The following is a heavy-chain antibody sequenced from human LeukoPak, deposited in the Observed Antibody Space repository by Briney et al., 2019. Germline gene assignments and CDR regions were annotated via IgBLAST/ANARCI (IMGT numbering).Heavy chain of an antibody. V-gene: IGHV1-8*01. CDR2: MNPNSGNT. J-gene: IGHJ4*02. CDR3: ARDSSSSWYGVDY. Sequence: ASVKVSCKASGYTFTSYDINWVRQATGQGLEWMGWMNPNSGNTGYAQKFQGRVTMTRNTSISTAYMELSSLGSEDTAVYYCARDSSSSWYGVDYWGQGTLVTVSS. CDR1: GYTFTSYD. D-gene: IGHD6-13*01.